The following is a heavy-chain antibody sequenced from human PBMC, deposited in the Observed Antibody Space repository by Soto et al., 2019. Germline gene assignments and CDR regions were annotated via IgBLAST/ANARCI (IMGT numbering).Heavy chain of an antibody. Sequence: QVQLVQSGAEVKKPGSSVKVFCKASGGTFSSYAISWVRQAPGQGLEWMGGIIPIFGTANYAQKFQGRVTITADEATSTAYMELSSLRSEDTAVYYCARSSGSGYYYYYYGMDVWGQGTTVTVSS. V-gene: IGHV1-69*01. D-gene: IGHD3-22*01. CDR1: GGTFSSYA. CDR2: IIPIFGTA. J-gene: IGHJ6*02. CDR3: ARSSGSGYYYYYYGMDV.